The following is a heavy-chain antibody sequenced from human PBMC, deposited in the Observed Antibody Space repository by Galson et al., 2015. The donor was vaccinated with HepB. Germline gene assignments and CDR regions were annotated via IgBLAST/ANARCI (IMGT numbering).Heavy chain of an antibody. CDR3: ARHEYPRYCSSTSCYAGDY. Sequence: SVKVSCKASGGTFSSYAISWVRQAPGQGLEWMGGIIPIFGTANYAQKFQGRVTITADESTSTAYMELSSLRSEDTAMYYCARHEYPRYCSSTSCYAGDYWGQGTLVTVSS. CDR2: IIPIFGTA. V-gene: IGHV1-69*13. D-gene: IGHD2-2*01. J-gene: IGHJ4*02. CDR1: GGTFSSYA.